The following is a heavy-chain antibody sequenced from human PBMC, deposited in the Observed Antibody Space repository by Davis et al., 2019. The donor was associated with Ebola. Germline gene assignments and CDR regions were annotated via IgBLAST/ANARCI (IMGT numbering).Heavy chain of an antibody. CDR1: GGTFSGYF. CDR3: ARQVAVAHNWFDP. Sequence: SETLSLTCAVYGGTFSGYFWTWIRQPPGKGLEWIGEISYGGRTKYNPSLKSRVTISVDTSKNQFSLKLSSVTAADTAVYYCARQVAVAHNWFDPWGQGTLVTVSS. CDR2: ISYGGRT. J-gene: IGHJ5*02. V-gene: IGHV4-34*01. D-gene: IGHD6-19*01.